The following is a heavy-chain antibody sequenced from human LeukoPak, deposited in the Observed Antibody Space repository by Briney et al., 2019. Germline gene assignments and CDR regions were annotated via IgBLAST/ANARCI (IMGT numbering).Heavy chain of an antibody. CDR3: AREEDISSWASGGYGYGMDV. CDR2: IYYSGST. J-gene: IGHJ6*02. D-gene: IGHD6-13*01. V-gene: IGHV4-30-4*01. Sequence: SETLSLTCTVSGGSISSGDYYWSWIRQPPGKGLEWIGYIYYSGSTYYNPSLKSRVTISVDTSKNQFSLKLSSVTAADTAVYYCAREEDISSWASGGYGYGMDVWGQGTTVTVSS. CDR1: GGSISSGDYY.